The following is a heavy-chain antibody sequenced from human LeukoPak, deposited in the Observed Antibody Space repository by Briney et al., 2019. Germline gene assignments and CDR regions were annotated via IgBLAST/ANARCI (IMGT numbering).Heavy chain of an antibody. CDR1: GGSISSYY. V-gene: IGHV4-59*08. CDR2: IYYSGST. Sequence: SETLSLTCTVSGGSISSYYWSWIRQPPGKGLEWIGYIYYSGSTNYNPSLKSRVTISVDTSKNQFSLKLSSVTAADTAVYYCARHRGYSGYDLGGTYYFDYWGQGILVTVSS. CDR3: ARHRGYSGYDLGGTYYFDY. D-gene: IGHD5-12*01. J-gene: IGHJ4*02.